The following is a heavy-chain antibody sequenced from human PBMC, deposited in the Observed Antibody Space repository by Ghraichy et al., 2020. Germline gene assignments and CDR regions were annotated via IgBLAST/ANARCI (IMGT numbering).Heavy chain of an antibody. CDR2: IYHSGST. CDR1: GYSISSGYY. CDR3: ARDWDWTNGVCYGYYFDY. D-gene: IGHD2-8*01. V-gene: IGHV4-38-2*02. J-gene: IGHJ4*02. Sequence: SETLSLTCAVSGYSISSGYYWGWIRQPPGKGLEWIGSIYHSGSTYYNPSLKSRVTISVDTSKNQFSLKLSSVTAADTAVYYCARDWDWTNGVCYGYYFDYWGQGTLVTVSS.